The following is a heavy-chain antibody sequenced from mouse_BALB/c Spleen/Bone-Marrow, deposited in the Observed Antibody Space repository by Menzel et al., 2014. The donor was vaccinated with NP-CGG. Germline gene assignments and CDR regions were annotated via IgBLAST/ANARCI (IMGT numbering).Heavy chain of an antibody. CDR3: ARGRRYDGPYFDY. D-gene: IGHD2-14*01. CDR2: ISPYIGGT. J-gene: IGHJ2*01. CDR1: GYTFTDFN. V-gene: IGHV1S29*02. Sequence: EVQLQQSGPELVKPGASVKISCKASGYTFTDFNMHWVKQSHGKSREWIGFISPYIGGTGYNQKFKSKATLTVDSSSSTAYMELRSLTSEDSAVYYCARGRRYDGPYFDYWGQGTTLTVSS.